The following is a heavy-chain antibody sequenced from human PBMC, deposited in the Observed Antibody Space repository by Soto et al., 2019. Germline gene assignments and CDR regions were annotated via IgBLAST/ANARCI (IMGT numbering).Heavy chain of an antibody. CDR2: ISGYNGDT. J-gene: IGHJ4*02. CDR3: ARSLGSGTGFDY. Sequence: ASVKVSCKASGYTFSNYGISWLRQAPGQGLEWTAWISGYNGDTKTAQSLQGRVTVTTDTSTSTAYMELRSLRSDDTAIYYCARSLGSGTGFDYWGQGTLVTVSS. D-gene: IGHD3-10*01. CDR1: GYTFSNYG. V-gene: IGHV1-18*01.